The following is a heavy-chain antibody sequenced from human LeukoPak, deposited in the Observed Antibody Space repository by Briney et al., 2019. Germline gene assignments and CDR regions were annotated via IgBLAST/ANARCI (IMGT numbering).Heavy chain of an antibody. CDR2: INTSDNI. V-gene: IGHV4-61*02. CDR1: GGSISSESYY. J-gene: IGHJ6*03. Sequence: PSETLSLTCTVSGGSISSESYYWSWIRQPAGKAWEWIGRINTSDNINCNPSLKSRVTLSVDTSNNLFSLKLSSVISADTAVYYCARRSGLDYGTGSYNSGVVGYYYYYMDVWGKGTTVTVSS. CDR3: ARRSGLDYGTGSYNSGVVGYYYYYMDV. D-gene: IGHD3-10*01.